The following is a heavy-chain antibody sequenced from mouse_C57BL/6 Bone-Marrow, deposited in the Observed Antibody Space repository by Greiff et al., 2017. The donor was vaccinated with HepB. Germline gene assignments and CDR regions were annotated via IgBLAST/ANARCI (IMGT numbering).Heavy chain of an antibody. V-gene: IGHV1-64*01. Sequence: VQLQQPGAELVKPGASVMLSCKASGYTFTSYWMHWVKQRPGQGLEWIGMIHPNSGSTNYNEKFKSKATLTVDKSSSTAYMQLSSLTSEDSAVYYCARGGFTVVATGAMDYWGQGTSVTVSS. CDR3: ARGGFTVVATGAMDY. D-gene: IGHD1-1*01. J-gene: IGHJ4*01. CDR1: GYTFTSYW. CDR2: IHPNSGST.